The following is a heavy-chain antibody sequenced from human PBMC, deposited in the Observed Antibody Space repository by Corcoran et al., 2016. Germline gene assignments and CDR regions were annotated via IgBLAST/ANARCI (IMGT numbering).Heavy chain of an antibody. J-gene: IGHJ6*02. CDR1: GFTFTRYC. CDR2: ISGSGATT. Sequence: EVQLLESGGGLVQPGGSLRLSCAASGFTFTRYCMNWVRQAPGKGLEWVSSISGSGATTYYADSVKGRFTISRDTSKNRLYLQMNTLRAEDTAIYYCVKELNTNYYYGMDVWGQGTTVTVSS. CDR3: VKELNTNYYYGMDV. V-gene: IGHV3-23*01. D-gene: IGHD2-2*01.